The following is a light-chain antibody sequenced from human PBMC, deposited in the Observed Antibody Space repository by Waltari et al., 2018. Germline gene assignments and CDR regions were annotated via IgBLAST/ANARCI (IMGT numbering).Light chain of an antibody. J-gene: IGKJ1*01. CDR1: QNIMTN. CDR2: RSS. Sequence: DIQMTQSPSTLSASVGDRVAITCRASQNIMTNVAWYQQKPGEAPKLLIFRSSSLVDGVPSRFIGSGSGTEFSLTISSLQPDDFATYYCQQFNTYFDTFGQGTKVEVK. CDR3: QQFNTYFDT. V-gene: IGKV1-5*03.